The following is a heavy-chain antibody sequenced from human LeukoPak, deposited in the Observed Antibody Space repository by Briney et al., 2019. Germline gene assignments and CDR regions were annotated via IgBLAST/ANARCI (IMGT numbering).Heavy chain of an antibody. D-gene: IGHD6-6*01. CDR2: IIPIFGTA. CDR1: GGTFSSYA. Sequence: GASVKVSCKASGGTFSSYAISWVRQAPGQGLEWMGGIIPIFGTANYAQKFQGRVTITADESTSTAYMELSSLRSEDTAVYYCARDRLGAARPTYFDYWGQGTLVTVSP. CDR3: ARDRLGAARPTYFDY. V-gene: IGHV1-69*01. J-gene: IGHJ4*02.